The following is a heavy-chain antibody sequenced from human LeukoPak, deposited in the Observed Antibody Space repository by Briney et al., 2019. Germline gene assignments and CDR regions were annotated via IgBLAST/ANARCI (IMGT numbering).Heavy chain of an antibody. J-gene: IGHJ4*02. CDR1: GGSFSGYY. V-gene: IGHV4-34*01. Sequence: SETLSLTCAVYGGSFSGYYWSWIRQPPGKGLEWIGETNHSGSTNYNPSLKSRVTISVDTSKNQFSLKLSSVTAADTAVYYCARGSGPMVRDWGQGTLVTVSS. CDR3: ARGSGPMVRD. D-gene: IGHD3-10*01. CDR2: TNHSGST.